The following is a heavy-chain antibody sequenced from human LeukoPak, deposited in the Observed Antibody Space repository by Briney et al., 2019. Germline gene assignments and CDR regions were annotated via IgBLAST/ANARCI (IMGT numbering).Heavy chain of an antibody. CDR1: GFTVSSNY. V-gene: IGHV3-66*03. Sequence: GGSLRLSCAASGFTVSSNYMSWVRQAPGKGLEWVSRIHWNSGSTRYVDSVKGRFTISRDNAKNSLYLQMNSLRAEDTAVYYCASKLGYGEMDVWGKGTTVTISS. CDR2: IHWNSGST. D-gene: IGHD4-17*01. CDR3: ASKLGYGEMDV. J-gene: IGHJ6*04.